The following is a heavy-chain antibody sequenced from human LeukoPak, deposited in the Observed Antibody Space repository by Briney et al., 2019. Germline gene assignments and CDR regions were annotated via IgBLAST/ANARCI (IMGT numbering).Heavy chain of an antibody. CDR2: IKQDGSEK. CDR3: ARVLHKRNYDSTTYYGY. CDR1: GFTFSSYW. J-gene: IGHJ4*02. V-gene: IGHV3-7*04. Sequence: GGSLRLSCVASGFTFSSYWMSWVRQAPGKGLEWVANIKQDGSEKYYVDSVKGRFTISRDNAKNSLYLQMNSLRAEDTAVYYCARVLHKRNYDSTTYYGYWGQGTLVTVSS. D-gene: IGHD3-22*01.